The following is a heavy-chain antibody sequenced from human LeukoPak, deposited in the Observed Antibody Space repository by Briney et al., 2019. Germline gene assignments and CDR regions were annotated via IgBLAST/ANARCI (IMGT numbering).Heavy chain of an antibody. V-gene: IGHV4-59*01. CDR2: IYYSGST. J-gene: IGHJ4*02. CDR1: GGSISSYY. D-gene: IGHD3-9*01. CDR3: ASSERGYYDILTGYLPYYFDY. Sequence: SETLSLTCTVSGGSISSYYWSWIRQPPGKGLEWIGYIYYSGSTNYNPSLKSRVTISVDTSKNQFSLKLSSVTAADTAVYYCASSERGYYDILTGYLPYYFDYWGQGTLVTVSS.